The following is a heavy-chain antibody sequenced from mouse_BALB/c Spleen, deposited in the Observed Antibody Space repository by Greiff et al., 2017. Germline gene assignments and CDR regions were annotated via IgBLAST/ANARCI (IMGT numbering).Heavy chain of an antibody. V-gene: IGHV3-2*02. D-gene: IGHD2-3*01. J-gene: IGHJ3*01. CDR3: APYDGYLAY. Sequence: DVKLQESGPGLVKPSQSLSLTCTVTGYSITSDYAWNWIRQFPGNKLEWMGYISYSGSTSYNPSLKSRISITRDTSKNQFFLQLNSVTTEDTATYYCAPYDGYLAYWGQGTLVTVSA. CDR2: ISYSGST. CDR1: GYSITSDYA.